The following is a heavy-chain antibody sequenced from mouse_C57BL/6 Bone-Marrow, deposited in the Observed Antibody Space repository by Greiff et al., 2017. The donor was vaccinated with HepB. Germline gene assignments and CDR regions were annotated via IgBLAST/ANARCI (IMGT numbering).Heavy chain of an antibody. V-gene: IGHV1-78*01. J-gene: IGHJ3*01. CDR3: ARAPPSPAWFAY. CDR1: GYTFTDHT. Sequence: VQLQESDAELVKPGASVKISCKVSGYTFTDHTIHWMKQRPEQSLEWIGYIYPRDGSTKYNEKFKGKATLTADKSSSTAYMQLNSLTSKDSAVYFCARAPPSPAWFAYWGQGTLVTVSA. CDR2: IYPRDGST.